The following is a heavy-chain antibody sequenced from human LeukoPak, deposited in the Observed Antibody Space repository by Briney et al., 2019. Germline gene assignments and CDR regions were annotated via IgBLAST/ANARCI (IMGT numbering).Heavy chain of an antibody. Sequence: SETLSLTCAVYGGSFSGYYWSWIRQPPGKGLEWIGEINHSGSTNYNPSLKSRVTISVDTSKNQFSLQLSSVPAADTAVYYCARGNGSPNVDSSSWRFYYYYYYMGVWGKGTTATVSS. V-gene: IGHV4-34*01. CDR1: GGSFSGYY. CDR3: ARGNGSPNVDSSSWRFYYYYYYMGV. D-gene: IGHD6-13*01. J-gene: IGHJ6*03. CDR2: INHSGST.